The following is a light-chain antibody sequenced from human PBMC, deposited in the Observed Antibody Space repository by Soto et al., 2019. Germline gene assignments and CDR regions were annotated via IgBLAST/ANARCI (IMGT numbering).Light chain of an antibody. CDR3: QQFGTSPGT. CDR2: DAS. J-gene: IGKJ3*01. V-gene: IGKV3-20*01. Sequence: EIVLTQSPGTLSLSPGERATLSCRASQSVTSNSLAWYQHKLGQAPRLLIYDASSRATGIPDRFSGSGSGTDFTLTISRVEPEDFAVYFWQQFGTSPGTFGPGTKVDIK. CDR1: QSVTSNS.